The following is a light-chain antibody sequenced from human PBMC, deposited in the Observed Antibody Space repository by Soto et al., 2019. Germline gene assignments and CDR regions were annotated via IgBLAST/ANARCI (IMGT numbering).Light chain of an antibody. CDR2: DVT. Sequence: QSALTQPASVSGSPGQSITISCTGTNSDVGGYNYVSWYQQHPGKAPKLMIYDVTNRPSGVSDRFSGSKSGNTASLTISGLQAEDEADYYCSSYTRSSTLVFGGGTKLTVL. V-gene: IGLV2-14*03. CDR1: NSDVGGYNY. CDR3: SSYTRSSTLV. J-gene: IGLJ2*01.